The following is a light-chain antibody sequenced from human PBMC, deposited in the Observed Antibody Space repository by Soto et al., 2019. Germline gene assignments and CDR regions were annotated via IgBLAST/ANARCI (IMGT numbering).Light chain of an antibody. CDR3: LQHYNYPWT. CDR2: DAS. V-gene: IGKV1-5*01. CDR1: ESISRW. J-gene: IGKJ1*01. Sequence: DIQMTQSPSTLSASVGERVTITCRASESISRWLAWFQQKPGKAPNLLIYDASILQSGVPSRFSGSGSGTDFTLTISCLQSEDFATYYCLQHYNYPWTFGQGTKVDIK.